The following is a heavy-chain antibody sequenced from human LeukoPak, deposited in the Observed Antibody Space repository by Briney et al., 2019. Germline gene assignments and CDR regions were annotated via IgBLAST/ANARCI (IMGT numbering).Heavy chain of an antibody. Sequence: TSETLSLTCNVSGGSVSSSGYYWGWTRQPPGKGLEWIGTIHFGGSTFYNPSLKSRVTISVDTSKNQFSLKLSSLTAADTAVYYCARLGPQLSWYFDLWGRGTLVTVSS. V-gene: IGHV4-39*01. J-gene: IGHJ2*01. CDR1: GGSVSSSGYY. CDR2: IHFGGST. CDR3: ARLGPQLSWYFDL. D-gene: IGHD1-1*01.